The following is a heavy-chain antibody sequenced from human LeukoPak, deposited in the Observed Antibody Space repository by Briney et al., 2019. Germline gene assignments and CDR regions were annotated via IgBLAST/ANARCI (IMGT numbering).Heavy chain of an antibody. D-gene: IGHD3-22*01. J-gene: IGHJ5*02. V-gene: IGHV5-51*01. Sequence: GESLKISCKGSGYSFSNYWIGWVRQMPGKGLEWMGIIYPDDSDTRYSPSFQGQVTISADKSISTAYLQWNSLKASDTAMYYCATNYYGSSGFYLSLHHWGQGTLVTVSS. CDR3: ATNYYGSSGFYLSLHH. CDR2: IYPDDSDT. CDR1: GYSFSNYW.